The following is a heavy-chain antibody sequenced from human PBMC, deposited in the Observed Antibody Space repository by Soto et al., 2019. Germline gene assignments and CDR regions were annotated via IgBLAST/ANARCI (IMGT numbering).Heavy chain of an antibody. CDR3: ARGRGYCSGNSCYIDY. CDR1: GFTFSSYW. J-gene: IGHJ4*02. D-gene: IGHD2-15*01. V-gene: IGHV3-74*01. Sequence: EVQLVESGGGLVQPGGSQRLSCAASGFTFSSYWMHWVRQAPGKGLVWVSRINTDGSSTTYADSVKGRFTISRDNAKNTLYLQMNSLRAEDTAVYYCARGRGYCSGNSCYIDYWGQGPLVTVSS. CDR2: INTDGSST.